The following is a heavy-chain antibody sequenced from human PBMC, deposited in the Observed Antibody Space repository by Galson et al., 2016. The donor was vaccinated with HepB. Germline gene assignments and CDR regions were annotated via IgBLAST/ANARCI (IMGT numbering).Heavy chain of an antibody. J-gene: IGHJ4*02. D-gene: IGHD2-15*01. CDR2: INDAGST. CDR3: ARGPAPRVCCGAY. CDR1: GGSVSGHY. Sequence: SETLSLTCAVYGGSVSGHYWSWVRQPPGKGLEWIGEINDAGSTRYNPSLKGRVTLSLDTSKNQFSLNLNSVTAADTALYYCARGPAPRVCCGAYWGQGSLVTVSS. V-gene: IGHV4-34*01.